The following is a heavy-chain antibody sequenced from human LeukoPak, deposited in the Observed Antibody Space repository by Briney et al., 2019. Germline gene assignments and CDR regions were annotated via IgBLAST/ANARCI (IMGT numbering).Heavy chain of an antibody. CDR3: ARDHNYAFDN. CDR2: IGIDSGNT. J-gene: IGHJ4*02. Sequence: GGSLRLSCTASGFPFIEYSMNWVRQAPGKGLEWISYIGIDSGNTKYADSVRGRFTISADKAKNSLYLQMNSLRVEDTAVYYCARDHNYAFDNWGQGTLVFVAS. V-gene: IGHV3-48*01. CDR1: GFPFIEYS. D-gene: IGHD1-1*01.